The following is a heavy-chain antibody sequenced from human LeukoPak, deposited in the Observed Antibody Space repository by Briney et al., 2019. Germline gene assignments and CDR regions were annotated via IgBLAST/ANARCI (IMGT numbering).Heavy chain of an antibody. CDR1: GFTFSSYG. Sequence: PGMSLRLSCAASGFTFSSYGLHWVRQAPGKGLECVAVISKDGSNEHYADTGKGRFTISRDNSKNTLYLQMNSLRTEDTAVYYCVRDRGDGYNQIDYWGQGTLVTVSS. D-gene: IGHD5-24*01. V-gene: IGHV3-30*04. CDR2: ISKDGSNE. CDR3: VRDRGDGYNQIDY. J-gene: IGHJ4*02.